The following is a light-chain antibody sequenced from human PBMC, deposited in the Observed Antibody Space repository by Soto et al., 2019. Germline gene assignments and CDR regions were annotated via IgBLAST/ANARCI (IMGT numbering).Light chain of an antibody. CDR2: DNN. V-gene: IGLV1-40*01. J-gene: IGLJ3*02. CDR3: QSYDNNVSGWV. CDR1: SSNVGAGYD. Sequence: QSVLTQPPSVSGAPGQRVTISCTGSSSNVGAGYDIHWYQQLPGTAPRLLIYDNNNRPSGVPDRFSGSKSGTSASLAITGLQAEDEADYYCQSYDNNVSGWVFGGGTKLTVL.